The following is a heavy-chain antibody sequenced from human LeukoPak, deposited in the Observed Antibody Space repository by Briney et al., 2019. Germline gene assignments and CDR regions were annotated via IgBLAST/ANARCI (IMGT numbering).Heavy chain of an antibody. Sequence: AETLSLTCTVSGGPISSSTYYWRWVRQPPGKGLEWIASIYYSGSTYYNRSLKSRVTISVDKSKNHFSLKLSSVTAADTAVYYCARQDYDSSGYYSLNYFDYWGQGTLVTVSS. V-gene: IGHV4-39*01. CDR3: ARQDYDSSGYYSLNYFDY. D-gene: IGHD3-22*01. CDR2: IYYSGST. CDR1: GGPISSSTYY. J-gene: IGHJ4*02.